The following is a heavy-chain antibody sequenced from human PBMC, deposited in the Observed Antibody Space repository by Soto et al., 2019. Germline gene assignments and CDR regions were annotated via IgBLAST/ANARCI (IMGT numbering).Heavy chain of an antibody. Sequence: EVQLVESGGGLVQPGGSLRLSCAASGFTFSSYSMNWVRQAPGKGLEWVSYISSSSSTIYHADSVKGRFTISRDNAKNSLYLQMNSLRDEDTAVYYCARDYTVADYYYYYGMDVWGQGTTVTVSS. CDR3: ARDYTVADYYYYYGMDV. CDR1: GFTFSSYS. D-gene: IGHD4-17*01. J-gene: IGHJ6*02. CDR2: ISSSSSTI. V-gene: IGHV3-48*02.